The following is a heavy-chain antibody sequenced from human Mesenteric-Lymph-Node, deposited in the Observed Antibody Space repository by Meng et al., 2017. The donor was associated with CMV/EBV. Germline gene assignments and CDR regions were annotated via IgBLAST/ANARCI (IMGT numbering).Heavy chain of an antibody. V-gene: IGHV4-31*02. CDR3: ARRGYCNDDCYRNWYFDL. CDR1: SISSGGYY. D-gene: IGHD2-21*02. J-gene: IGHJ2*01. CDR2: IYYSGGT. Sequence: SISSGGYYWSWIRQHPGKGLEWIGYIYYSGGTSYNPSLKSRGTISVDTSKNQLSLILTSVTAADTAVYYCARRGYCNDDCYRNWYFDLWGRGTLVTVSS.